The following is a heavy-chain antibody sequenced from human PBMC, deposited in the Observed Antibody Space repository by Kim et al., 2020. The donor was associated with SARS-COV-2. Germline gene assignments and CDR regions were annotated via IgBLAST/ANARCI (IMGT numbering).Heavy chain of an antibody. J-gene: IGHJ4*02. V-gene: IGHV4-30-4*01. D-gene: IGHD4-17*01. CDR3: ARGGDYGGNEVDY. CDR1: GGSISSGDYY. Sequence: SETLSLTCTVSGGSISSGDYYWSWIRQPPGKGLEWIGYIYYSGSTYYNPSLKSRVTISVDTSKNQFSLKLSSVTAADTAVYYCARGGDYGGNEVDYWGQGTLVTVSS. CDR2: IYYSGST.